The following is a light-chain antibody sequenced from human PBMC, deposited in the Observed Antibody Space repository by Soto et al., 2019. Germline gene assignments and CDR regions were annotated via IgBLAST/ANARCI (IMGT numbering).Light chain of an antibody. Sequence: EIVLTQSPGTLSLSPGESATLSCRASQSVSSSYLAWYQQKPGQAPRLLIYGASSRATGIPDRFSSSGSGTDFTLTISRLEPEDFAVYYCQQYGTSPELTFGGGTKVEIE. J-gene: IGKJ4*01. CDR2: GAS. CDR3: QQYGTSPELT. CDR1: QSVSSSY. V-gene: IGKV3-20*01.